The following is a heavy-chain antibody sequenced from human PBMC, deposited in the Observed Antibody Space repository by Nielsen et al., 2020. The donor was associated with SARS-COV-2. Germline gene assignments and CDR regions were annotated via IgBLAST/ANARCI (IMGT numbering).Heavy chain of an antibody. CDR2: IWYDGSNK. V-gene: IGHV3-33*01. CDR1: GFTFSSYG. CDR3: ARERVVAIDY. J-gene: IGHJ4*02. Sequence: GESLKLSCAASGFTFSSYGMHWVRQAPGKGLEWVAVIWYDGSNKYYADSVKGRFTISRDNSKNTLYLQMNSLRAEDTAVYYCARERVVAIDYWGQGTLVTVSS. D-gene: IGHD5-12*01.